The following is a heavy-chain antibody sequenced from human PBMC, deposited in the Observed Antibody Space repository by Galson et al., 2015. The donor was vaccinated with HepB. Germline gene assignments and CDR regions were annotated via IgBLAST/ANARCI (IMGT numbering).Heavy chain of an antibody. J-gene: IGHJ4*02. D-gene: IGHD3-10*01. CDR1: GFTFSSYS. Sequence: SLRLSCAASGFTFSSYSMNWVRQAPGKGLEWVSSISSDSNYIYYADSLNGRFTISRDNAKNSLYLQMNSLRAEDTAVYHCARSSVSIGDFDYWGQGTLLTVSS. CDR3: ARSSVSIGDFDY. V-gene: IGHV3-21*01. CDR2: ISSDSNYI.